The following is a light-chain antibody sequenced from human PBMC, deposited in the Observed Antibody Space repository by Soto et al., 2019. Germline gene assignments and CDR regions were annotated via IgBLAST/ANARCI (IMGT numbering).Light chain of an antibody. J-gene: IGLJ2*01. Sequence: QSVLTQPASVSGSPGQSITISCTGTSSDVGGYNYVSWYQQYPGKAPKLMIYDVSNRSSGVSNRFSGSKSGNTASLTISGLQAEDEADYYCSSYRSGSTLVVFGGGTKLTVL. V-gene: IGLV2-14*01. CDR2: DVS. CDR1: SSDVGGYNY. CDR3: SSYRSGSTLVV.